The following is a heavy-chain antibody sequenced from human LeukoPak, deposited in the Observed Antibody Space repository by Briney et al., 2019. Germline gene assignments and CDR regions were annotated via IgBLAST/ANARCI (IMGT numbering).Heavy chain of an antibody. CDR1: WFSFCNFA. CDR2: ISSGGSEK. V-gene: IGHV3-30-3*01. J-gene: IGHJ5*02. Sequence: SLSHSRAPSWFSFCNFAIQWARHPPDGGLEGGADISSGGSEKIYADSVKGRLTTSRDNTKNTLYLQMNSLRAEATAVYYCARDCCGEWYFFDAWGQGTLIIVSS. D-gene: IGHD3-10*01. CDR3: ARDCCGEWYFFDA.